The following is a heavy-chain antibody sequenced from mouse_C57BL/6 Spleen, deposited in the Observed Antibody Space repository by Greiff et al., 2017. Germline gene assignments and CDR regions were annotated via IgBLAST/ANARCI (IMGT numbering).Heavy chain of an antibody. J-gene: IGHJ2*01. CDR3: ARSGIDY. CDR2: IDPYDSYT. D-gene: IGHD3-1*01. CDR1: GYTFTSYW. Sequence: VQLQQPGAELVMPGASVKLSCKASGYTFTSYWMHWVKQRPGQGLEWIGEIDPYDSYTNYNQKFKGKSTLTVDKSSRTAYMPLSSLTSEDSGVYSCARSGIDYWGQGTTLTVSS. V-gene: IGHV1-69*01.